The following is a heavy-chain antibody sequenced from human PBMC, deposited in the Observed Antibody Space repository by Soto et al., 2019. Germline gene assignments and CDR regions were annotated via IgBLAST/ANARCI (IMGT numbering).Heavy chain of an antibody. D-gene: IGHD6-19*01. V-gene: IGHV3-7*01. CDR1: GFTFSTAW. Sequence: EVQQGESGGGLVQPGGSLRLSCAASGFTFSTAWMSWVRQAPGKGLEWVAHIQPDGSDTYYGDSVKGRFTVSRDNPKNSLYLQLNSLRADDTAVYYCARSLYSGASDWGQGSLVTVSS. J-gene: IGHJ4*02. CDR2: IQPDGSDT. CDR3: ARSLYSGASD.